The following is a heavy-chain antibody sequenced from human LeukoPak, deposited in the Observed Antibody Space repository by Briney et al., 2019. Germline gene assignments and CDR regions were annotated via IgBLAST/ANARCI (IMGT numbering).Heavy chain of an antibody. CDR3: AREVGLDYCDSSGYYYHFDY. CDR2: IYYSGST. D-gene: IGHD3-22*01. Sequence: SETLSLTCTVSGGSISSYYWGWIRQPPGKGLEWIGSIYYSGSTYYNPSLKSRVTISVDTSKNQFSLKLSSVTAADTAVYYCAREVGLDYCDSSGYYYHFDYWGQGTLVTVSS. V-gene: IGHV4-39*07. J-gene: IGHJ4*02. CDR1: GGSISSYY.